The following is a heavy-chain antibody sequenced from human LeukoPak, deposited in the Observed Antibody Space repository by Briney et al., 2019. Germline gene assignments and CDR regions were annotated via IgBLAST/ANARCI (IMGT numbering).Heavy chain of an antibody. CDR1: GGSITSYY. V-gene: IGHV4-59*01. CDR2: ISYSGTT. Sequence: KPSETLSLTCTVSGGSITSYYWNWIRQPPGKGLEWIGYISYSGTTNYNPSLKSRVSISLDTSTNHFSLKLSSVTAADTAMHYCARSFPSEAGDYWGQGTLVTVSS. J-gene: IGHJ4*02. D-gene: IGHD6-13*01. CDR3: ARSFPSEAGDY.